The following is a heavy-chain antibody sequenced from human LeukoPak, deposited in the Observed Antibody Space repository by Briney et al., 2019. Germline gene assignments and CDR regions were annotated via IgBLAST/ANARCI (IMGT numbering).Heavy chain of an antibody. V-gene: IGHV3-7*03. CDR3: TTDELELGGFDY. CDR2: INQDGSEK. CDR1: GITFSRFW. Sequence: GGSLRLSCAASGITFSRFWMSWVRQAPGKGLQWVANINQDGSEKHYVDSVKGRFTISRDNAENSLYLQMNSLKTEDTAVYYCTTDELELGGFDYWGQGTLVTVSS. J-gene: IGHJ4*02. D-gene: IGHD7-27*01.